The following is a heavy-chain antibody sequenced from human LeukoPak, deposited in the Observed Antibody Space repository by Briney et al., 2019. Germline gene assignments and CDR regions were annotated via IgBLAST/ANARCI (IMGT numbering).Heavy chain of an antibody. CDR2: ISAYNGNT. D-gene: IGHD5-24*01. V-gene: IGHV1-18*01. J-gene: IGHJ4*02. CDR1: GYIFTSYG. Sequence: VASAKVSCKASGYIFTSYGISWVRQAPGQGLEWMGWISAYNGNTNYAQKLQGRVTVTTDTSTSTAYMELRSLTSDDTAVYYCARVRGRDGTYYFDYWGQGTLVTVSS. CDR3: ARVRGRDGTYYFDY.